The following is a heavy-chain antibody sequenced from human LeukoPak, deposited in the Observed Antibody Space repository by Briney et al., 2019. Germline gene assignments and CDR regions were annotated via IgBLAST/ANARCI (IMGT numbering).Heavy chain of an antibody. CDR2: ISSSSSYI. V-gene: IGHV3-21*01. D-gene: IGHD4-23*01. J-gene: IGHJ6*03. CDR1: GFTLSGYS. Sequence: GGSLRLSCAASGFTLSGYSMNWVRQAPGKGLEWVSSISSSSSYIYYADSVKGRFTISRDNAKNSLYLQMNSLRAEDTALYYCARDGDTVLTRGYYYYMDVWGKGTTVTVSS. CDR3: ARDGDTVLTRGYYYYMDV.